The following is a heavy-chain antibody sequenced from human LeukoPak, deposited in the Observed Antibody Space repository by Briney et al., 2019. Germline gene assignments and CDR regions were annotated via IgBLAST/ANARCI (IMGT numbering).Heavy chain of an antibody. CDR2: ISGSGGST. V-gene: IGHV3-23*01. J-gene: IGHJ4*02. D-gene: IGHD1-1*01. CDR1: GFTFSSYA. Sequence: GGSLRLSCAASGFTFSSYAMSWVRQAPGKGLEWVSAISGSGGSTYYADSVKGRFTISRDNAKNSLYLQMNSLRAEDTAVYYCARAGTTGLGDYWGQGTLVTVSS. CDR3: ARAGTTGLGDY.